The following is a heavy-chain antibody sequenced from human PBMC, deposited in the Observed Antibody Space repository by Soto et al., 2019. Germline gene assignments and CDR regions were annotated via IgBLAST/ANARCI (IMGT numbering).Heavy chain of an antibody. J-gene: IGHJ4*02. Sequence: GGSLTLSCAASGFTVSSNYMSWVRQAPGKGLEWVSVIYSGGSTYYADSVKGRFTISRHNSKNTLYLQMNSLRAEDTAVYYCASASGGIAADHITDYRGQGTLVTVSS. CDR1: GFTVSSNY. D-gene: IGHD6-13*01. V-gene: IGHV3-53*04. CDR2: IYSGGST. CDR3: ASASGGIAADHITDY.